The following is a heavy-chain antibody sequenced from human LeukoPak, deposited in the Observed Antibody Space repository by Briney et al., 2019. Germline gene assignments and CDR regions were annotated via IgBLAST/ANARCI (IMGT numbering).Heavy chain of an antibody. D-gene: IGHD3-10*01. CDR1: GFTFSNAW. V-gene: IGHV3-15*01. CDR2: IKSKTDGGTT. J-gene: IGHJ4*02. Sequence: GGSLRLSCAASGFTFSNAWMSWVRQAPGKGLEWVGRIKSKTDGGTTDYAAPVKGRFTISRDDSKNTLYLQMNSLKTEDTAVYHCTTGYGSGSYYSGYFDYWGQGTLVTVSS. CDR3: TTGYGSGSYYSGYFDY.